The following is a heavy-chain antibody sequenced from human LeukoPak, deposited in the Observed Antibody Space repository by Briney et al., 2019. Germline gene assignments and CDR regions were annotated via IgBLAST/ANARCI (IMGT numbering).Heavy chain of an antibody. CDR1: GYTFTSYD. CDR2: MNPNSGNT. D-gene: IGHD1-26*01. J-gene: IGHJ3*01. V-gene: IGHV1-8*01. Sequence: ASVKVSCKASGYTFTSYDINWVRQATGQGLELMGWMNPNSGNTGYAQKFQGRVTMTRNTSISTAYMELSSLTSEDAAVYYCARLSYYAFDVWGQGTIVTVSS. CDR3: ARLSYYAFDV.